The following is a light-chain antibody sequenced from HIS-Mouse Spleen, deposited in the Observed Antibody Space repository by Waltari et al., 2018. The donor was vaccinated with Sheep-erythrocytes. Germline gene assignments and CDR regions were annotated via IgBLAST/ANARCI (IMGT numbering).Light chain of an antibody. CDR1: SSDVGSYNL. J-gene: IGLJ3*02. CDR3: SSYTSSSTSWV. CDR2: DVS. Sequence: QSALTQPASVSGSPGQSITISCTGTSSDVGSYNLVSWYQQTPGKAPKLMIYDVSNRPSGVSNRFSGSKSGNTASLTISGLQAEDEADYYCSSYTSSSTSWVFGGGTKLTVL. V-gene: IGLV2-14*02.